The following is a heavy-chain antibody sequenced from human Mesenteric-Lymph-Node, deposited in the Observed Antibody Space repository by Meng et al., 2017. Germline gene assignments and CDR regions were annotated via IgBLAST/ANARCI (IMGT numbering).Heavy chain of an antibody. J-gene: IGHJ4*02. CDR1: GYTLTDFS. V-gene: IGHV1-18*04. D-gene: IGHD4-17*01. CDR2: ISAYNGNT. Sequence: ASVKVSCKVSGYTLTDFSMHWVRQAPGQGLEWMGLISAYNGNTNYAQKLQGRVTMTTDTSTSTAYMELRSLRSDDTAVYYCARLYGAHYYFDYWGQGTLVTVSS. CDR3: ARLYGAHYYFDY.